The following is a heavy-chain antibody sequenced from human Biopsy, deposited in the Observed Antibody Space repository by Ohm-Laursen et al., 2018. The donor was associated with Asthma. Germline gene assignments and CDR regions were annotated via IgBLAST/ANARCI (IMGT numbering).Heavy chain of an antibody. V-gene: IGHV3-30*03. CDR3: ARQSGQEYGDSIPFDT. CDR1: GFVFSQCG. D-gene: IGHD3-22*01. J-gene: IGHJ3*02. CDR2: VSSDGHNK. Sequence: SLRLSCTAPGFVFSQCGMHWVRQGPGKGLEWVALVSSDGHNKYYEDSVKGRFTISRDNSRNRLYLQINGLTVEDSAVYFCARQSGQEYGDSIPFDTWGQGTKVAVSS.